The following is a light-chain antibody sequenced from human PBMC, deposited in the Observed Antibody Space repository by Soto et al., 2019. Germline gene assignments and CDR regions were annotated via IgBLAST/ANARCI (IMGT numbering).Light chain of an antibody. CDR1: QSVSSN. CDR3: QQYGSSSWT. J-gene: IGKJ1*01. Sequence: EIEMTQSPSSLSVSPGERATLSCRASQSVSSNLAWYQQKAGQAPRLLIYGASSRDTGIPARFSGSGSGTDFTLTISRLEPEDFAAYYCQQYGSSSWTFGQGTKVDI. CDR2: GAS. V-gene: IGKV3-20*01.